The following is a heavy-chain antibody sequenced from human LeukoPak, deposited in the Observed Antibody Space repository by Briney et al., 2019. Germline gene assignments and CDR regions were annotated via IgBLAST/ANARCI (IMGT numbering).Heavy chain of an antibody. D-gene: IGHD5-12*01. V-gene: IGHV4-59*01. J-gene: IGHJ3*02. CDR1: VGSISSYH. CDR3: ARGNSGYDYAFDI. CDR2: IYSRGST. Sequence: PSETLSLTCTVSVGSISSYHWSWIRQPPGKGLQWIGFIYSRGSTNYNPSLKSRVTISLDTSKNQFSLRVSSVTSADTAVYYGARGNSGYDYAFDIWGQGTMVTVSS.